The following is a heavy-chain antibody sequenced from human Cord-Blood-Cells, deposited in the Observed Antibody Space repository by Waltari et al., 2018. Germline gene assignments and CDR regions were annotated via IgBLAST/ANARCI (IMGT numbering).Heavy chain of an antibody. V-gene: IGHV6-1*01. CDR1: GDSVSSTSAA. CDR2: TYYRSKWYN. D-gene: IGHD2-2*01. CDR3: ARGTPERGCPFDL. Sequence: HVQLQHSGPGLVKPPQPLSLTCAISGDSVSSTSAAWTLIRQSPSRGLEWLGRTYYRSKWYNDYAVSVKSRITINPDTSKNQFSLQLNSVTPEDTAVYYCARGTPERGCPFDLWGRGTLVTVSS. J-gene: IGHJ2*01.